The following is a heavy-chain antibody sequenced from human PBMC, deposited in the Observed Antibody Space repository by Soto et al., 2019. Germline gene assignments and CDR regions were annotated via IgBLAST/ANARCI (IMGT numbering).Heavy chain of an antibody. CDR1: SFSLTTGGVG. V-gene: IGHV2-5*02. Sequence: QITLKESGALLVEPTQTLTMTCSFPSFSLTTGGVGVGWLRQAPGKALESLGIIYWDNDRRYTPSLKERLTITKDTSKNSVVLTMTYMEPVDTATYYCSHGVPYSAYWDVGWFDTWGQGTLVTVS. J-gene: IGHJ5*02. CDR2: IYWDNDR. CDR3: SHGVPYSAYWDVGWFDT. D-gene: IGHD2-21*01.